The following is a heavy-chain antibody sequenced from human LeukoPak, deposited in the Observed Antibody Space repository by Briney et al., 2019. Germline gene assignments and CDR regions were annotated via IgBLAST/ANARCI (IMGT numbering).Heavy chain of an antibody. D-gene: IGHD6-19*01. V-gene: IGHV4-39*01. CDR1: GGSISSSNYY. J-gene: IGHJ4*02. CDR2: IYYSGST. CDR3: ARHASVDGNWPRPLDY. Sequence: SETLSLTCTVSGGSISSSNYYWGWIRQPPGKGLEWIGNIYYSGSTYYKPSLKTRVTISVDTSKNQYSLKLTSVTAADTAVYYCARHASVDGNWPRPLDYWGQGSLVTVSS.